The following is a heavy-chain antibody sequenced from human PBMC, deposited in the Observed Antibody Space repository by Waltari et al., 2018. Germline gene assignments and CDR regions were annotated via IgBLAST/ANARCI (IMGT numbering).Heavy chain of an antibody. CDR3: ASTGGDPWSGYHR. CDR2: IILIFGTA. CDR1: GGSCSSYE. D-gene: IGHD3-3*01. Sequence: VQLVDSGAEVGKPRTSVEFACRAAGGSCSSYENRWLRQAHGQGIEWMGGIILIFGTANYAQKFQGRVTITADDATSIAYRELSSLGSDDTAVYYCASTGGDPWSGYHRWGKGTPVTVSS. J-gene: IGHJ5*02. V-gene: IGHV1-69*12.